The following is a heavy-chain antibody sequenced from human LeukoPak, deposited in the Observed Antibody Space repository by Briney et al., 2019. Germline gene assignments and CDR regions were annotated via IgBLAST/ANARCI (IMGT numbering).Heavy chain of an antibody. CDR3: ARVVRGVIIRAGYYYGMDV. J-gene: IGHJ6*02. V-gene: IGHV1-69*05. CDR1: GGTFSSYA. D-gene: IGHD3-10*02. CDR2: IIPIFGTA. Sequence: GASVKVSCKASGGTFSSYAISWVRQAPGQGLEWMGGIIPIFGTANYAQKFQGRVTITTDESTSTAYMELSSLRSEDTAVYYCARVVRGVIIRAGYYYGMDVWGQGTTVTVSS.